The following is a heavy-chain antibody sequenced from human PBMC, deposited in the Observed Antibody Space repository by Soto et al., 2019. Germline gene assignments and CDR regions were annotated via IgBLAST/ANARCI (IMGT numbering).Heavy chain of an antibody. CDR2: IYYSGST. D-gene: IGHD1-20*01. CDR1: GGSISSYY. V-gene: IGHV4-59*01. CDR3: ARWYDYGDY. J-gene: IGHJ4*02. Sequence: SETLSLTCTVSGGSISSYYWSWIRQPPGKGLEWIGYIYYSGSTNYNPSLKSRVTISVDTSKNQFSLKLSSVTAADTAVYYCARWYDYGDYWGQGTLVTVSS.